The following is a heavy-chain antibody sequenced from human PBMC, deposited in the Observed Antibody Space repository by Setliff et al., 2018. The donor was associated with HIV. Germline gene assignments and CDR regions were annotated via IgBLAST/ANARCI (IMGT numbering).Heavy chain of an antibody. J-gene: IGHJ4*02. V-gene: IGHV4-34*01. CDR3: AAASSWDPLLDY. D-gene: IGHD6-13*01. CDR2: INRGGST. CDR1: GGSLNTGTYY. Sequence: SETLSLTCTVSGGSLNTGTYYWSWIRQPPGKGLEWIGEINRGGSTDYNPSLKSRVTISVDTSMDQFSLKLNSVTAADTAVYYCAAASSWDPLLDYWGQGTLVTVSS.